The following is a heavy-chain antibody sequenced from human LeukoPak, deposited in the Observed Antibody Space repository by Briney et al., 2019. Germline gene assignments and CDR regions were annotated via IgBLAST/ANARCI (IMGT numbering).Heavy chain of an antibody. J-gene: IGHJ4*01. D-gene: IGHD2-15*01. V-gene: IGHV3-74*01. CDR1: GFTFSNHW. CDR3: ARGPGGGGGAYVGDY. Sequence: GGSLRLSCAASGFTFSNHWMHWVRQVPGKGLVWVSRIDGGGSSTSYADSVKGRFSISRDNARSMLYLQMNSLRAEDTAVYYCARGPGGGGGAYVGDYWGHGTLVTVSS. CDR2: IDGGGSST.